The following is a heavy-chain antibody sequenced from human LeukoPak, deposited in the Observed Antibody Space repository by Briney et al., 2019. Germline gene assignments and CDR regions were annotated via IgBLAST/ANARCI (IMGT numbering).Heavy chain of an antibody. J-gene: IGHJ4*02. CDR3: ARVHNWDFDY. Sequence: SETLSLTCTVSGGSLSSGTYYWSWIRQPPGTGLEWIGYIYYSGSTNYNPSLKSRVTISVDTSKNQSSLKLSSVTAADTAVYYCARVHNWDFDYWGQGTLVTVSS. CDR2: IYYSGST. D-gene: IGHD1-1*01. CDR1: GGSLSSGTYY. V-gene: IGHV4-61*01.